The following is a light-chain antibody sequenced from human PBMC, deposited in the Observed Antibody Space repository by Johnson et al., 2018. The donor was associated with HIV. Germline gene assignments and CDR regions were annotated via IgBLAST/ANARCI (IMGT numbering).Light chain of an antibody. CDR1: SSNVGSSF. Sequence: QPVLTQPPSVSAAPGQTVTISCSGSSSNVGSSFVSWYRQVPGTAPKLLIYDNNKRPSGIPGRSSGSKSVPSATLGITGLQTGDEADYYCGTWDSSLTSYVFGAGTKVTVL. CDR3: GTWDSSLTSYV. CDR2: DNN. J-gene: IGLJ1*01. V-gene: IGLV1-51*01.